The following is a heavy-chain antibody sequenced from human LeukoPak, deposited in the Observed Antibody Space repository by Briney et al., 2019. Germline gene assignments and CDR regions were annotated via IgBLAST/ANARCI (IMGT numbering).Heavy chain of an antibody. Sequence: ASVKVSCKASGYTFTGYHMHWVRQAPGQGLEWMGWINPDSGGTDYAQKFQGRVTMTRDTSISTAYMELSRLRSDDTAMYYCARTFYYGSGGARYMDVWGKGTTVTVSS. V-gene: IGHV1-2*02. D-gene: IGHD3-10*01. CDR3: ARTFYYGSGGARYMDV. J-gene: IGHJ6*03. CDR1: GYTFTGYH. CDR2: INPDSGGT.